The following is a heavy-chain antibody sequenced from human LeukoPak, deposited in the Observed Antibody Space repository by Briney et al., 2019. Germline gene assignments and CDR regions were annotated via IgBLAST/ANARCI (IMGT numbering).Heavy chain of an antibody. Sequence: GGSLRLSCAVSESTFSVYWMTWVRQAPGQGLEWVANIKYDGSEKYYVDSVKGRFTISRDNAKNSLYLQMISLRAEDTAVYFCARYKHMDVWGKGTTVTVSS. CDR1: ESTFSVYW. D-gene: IGHD1-1*01. CDR3: ARYKHMDV. CDR2: IKYDGSEK. J-gene: IGHJ6*03. V-gene: IGHV3-7*01.